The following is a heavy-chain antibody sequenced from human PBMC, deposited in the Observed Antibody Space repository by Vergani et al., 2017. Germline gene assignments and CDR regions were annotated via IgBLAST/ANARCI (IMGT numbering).Heavy chain of an antibody. J-gene: IGHJ4*02. CDR1: GFTFSTYA. D-gene: IGHD1-26*01. CDR2: LTEGGGST. V-gene: IGHV3-23*01. Sequence: EVQLLESGGSLKQPGGSVRLSCAASGFTFSTYAMHWVRQAPGKGLEWVSALTEGGGSTYYADSFKGRFIISRDNSRDTLYLQMNSLRPEDTATYYCVKDAGSYENFFDSWGQGTLVTVSS. CDR3: VKDAGSYENFFDS.